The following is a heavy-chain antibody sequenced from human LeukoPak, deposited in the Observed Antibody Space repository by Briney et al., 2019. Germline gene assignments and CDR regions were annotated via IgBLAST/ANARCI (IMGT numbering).Heavy chain of an antibody. Sequence: GRSLRLSCAASGFTFDDYAMHWVRQAPGKGLEWVSGISWNSGSIGYADFVKGRFTISRDNAKNSLYLQMNSLRAEDTALYYCAKARARVVTATFDYWGQGTLVTVSS. CDR1: GFTFDDYA. V-gene: IGHV3-9*01. CDR2: ISWNSGSI. CDR3: AKARARVVTATFDY. D-gene: IGHD2-21*02. J-gene: IGHJ4*02.